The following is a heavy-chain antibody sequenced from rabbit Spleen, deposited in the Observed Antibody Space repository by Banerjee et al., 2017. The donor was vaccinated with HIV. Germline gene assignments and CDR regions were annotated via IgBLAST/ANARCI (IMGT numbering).Heavy chain of an antibody. Sequence: QLTETGGGLVQPGGSLTLSCKASGIDFTNYYISWVRQAPGKGLEWIGIIYAAKGSTDYASWVNGRFTISSDNAQSTVDLKMTSLTAADTATYFCAGDLAGVIGWNFGLWGPGTLVTVS. V-gene: IGHV1S7*01. CDR3: AGDLAGVIGWNFGL. D-gene: IGHD4-1*01. CDR1: GIDFTNYY. J-gene: IGHJ4*01. CDR2: IYAAKGST.